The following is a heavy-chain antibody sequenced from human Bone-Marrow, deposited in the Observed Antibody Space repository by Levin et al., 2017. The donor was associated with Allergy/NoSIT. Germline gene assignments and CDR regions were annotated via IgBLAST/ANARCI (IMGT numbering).Heavy chain of an antibody. V-gene: IGHV3-33*01. D-gene: IGHD2-2*01. CDR2: MWYDGSNT. CDR3: AVGYCDTTICSVEYYCYGMDV. J-gene: IGHJ6*02. CDR1: GFTFSDYV. Sequence: SCAASGFTFSDYVMHWVRQAPGKGLEWVAVMWYDGSNTYYADSVKGRFSISSDNSKNTLYLEMNSMRAEDTAVYHCAVGYCDTTICSVEYYCYGMDVWGQGTTVSVSS.